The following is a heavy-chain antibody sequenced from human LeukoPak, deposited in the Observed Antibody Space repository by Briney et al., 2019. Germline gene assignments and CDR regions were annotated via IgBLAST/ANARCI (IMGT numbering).Heavy chain of an antibody. CDR1: GFTFSNHG. J-gene: IGHJ4*02. D-gene: IGHD6-19*01. CDR2: IYSGGST. Sequence: GGSLRLSCAVSGFTFSNHGMNWVRQAPGKGVEWVSVIYSGGSTYYTDSVKGGCTISRDNSKNTRYLQMNSLRAEDTAVYYCARGLVAGRGFDYWGQGTLVTVSS. CDR3: ARGLVAGRGFDY. V-gene: IGHV3-53*01.